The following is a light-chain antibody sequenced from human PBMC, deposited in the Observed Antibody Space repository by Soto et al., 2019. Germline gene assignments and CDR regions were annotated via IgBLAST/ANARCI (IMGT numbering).Light chain of an antibody. CDR1: QIVSTTY. CDR3: QQYGSSPPDT. Sequence: EIVLTQSPGTLSLSPGDRATLSCRASQIVSTTYVAWYRQKPGQAPSLLIYGTSNRAAGVPDRFSATGSGTDFSLTISRLQPEDFAVYYCQQYGSSPPDTFGQGTKLEIK. V-gene: IGKV3-20*01. CDR2: GTS. J-gene: IGKJ2*01.